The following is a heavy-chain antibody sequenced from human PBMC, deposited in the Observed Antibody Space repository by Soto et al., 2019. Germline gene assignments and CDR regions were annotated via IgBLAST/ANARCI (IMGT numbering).Heavy chain of an antibody. V-gene: IGHV3-7*01. Sequence: GGSLRLSCAASGFTFSSYWMSWVRQAPGKGLEWVANIKQDGSEKYYVDSVKGRFTISRDNAKNSLYLQMNSLRAEDTAVYYCARGRYSSSWYWFDPWGQGTLVTVSS. D-gene: IGHD6-13*01. CDR3: ARGRYSSSWYWFDP. CDR1: GFTFSSYW. J-gene: IGHJ5*02. CDR2: IKQDGSEK.